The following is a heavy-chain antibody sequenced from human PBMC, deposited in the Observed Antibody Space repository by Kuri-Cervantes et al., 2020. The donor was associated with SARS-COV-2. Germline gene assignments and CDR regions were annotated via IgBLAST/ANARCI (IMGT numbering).Heavy chain of an antibody. J-gene: IGHJ4*02. Sequence: GESLQISCAASGFTLDDYGMYWVRQAPGKGLEWVSCITWDGGSTFYADSVKGRFTMSRDSSKNSLYLQMNSLRVEDTALYYCAKVFGVGSNIKYFDHWGQGTVVTVSS. D-gene: IGHD3-10*02. CDR2: ITWDGGST. V-gene: IGHV3-43D*03. CDR3: AKVFGVGSNIKYFDH. CDR1: GFTLDDYG.